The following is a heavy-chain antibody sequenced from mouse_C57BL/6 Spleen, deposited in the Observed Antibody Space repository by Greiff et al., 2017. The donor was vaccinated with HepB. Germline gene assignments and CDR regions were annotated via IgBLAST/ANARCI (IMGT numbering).Heavy chain of an antibody. J-gene: IGHJ2*01. CDR1: GYTFTDYY. CDR2: INPYNGGT. CDR3: ARMGLEYYFDY. Sequence: VQLQQSGPVLVKPGASVKMSCKASGYTFTDYYMNWVKQSHGKSLEWIGVINPYNGGTSYNQKFKGKATLTVDKSSSTAYMELNSLTSEDSAVYYCARMGLEYYFDYWGQGTTLTVSS. V-gene: IGHV1-19*01. D-gene: IGHD2-2*01.